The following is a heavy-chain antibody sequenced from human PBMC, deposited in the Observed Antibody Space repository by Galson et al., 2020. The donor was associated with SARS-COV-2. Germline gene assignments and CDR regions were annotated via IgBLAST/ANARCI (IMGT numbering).Heavy chain of an antibody. J-gene: IGHJ3*02. D-gene: IGHD1-26*01. Sequence: ASDTLSPTCTVSNDSISSSSYYWGWIRQSPGKGLEWIGNIYYSGRTYYNPSLKIRVTISVDTSKNVFFLKLNSVTAADTAVYYCARQVGTYGAFEIWGQGTTVAVSS. CDR3: ARQVGTYGAFEI. V-gene: IGHV4-39*01. CDR1: NDSISSSSYY. CDR2: IYYSGRT.